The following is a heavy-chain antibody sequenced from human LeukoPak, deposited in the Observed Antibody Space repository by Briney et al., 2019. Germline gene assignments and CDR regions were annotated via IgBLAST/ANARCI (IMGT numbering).Heavy chain of an antibody. Sequence: GGSLRLSCAASGFIFSNYGMNWVRQAPGKGLEWVAAISASGSATSYADSVKGRFTISRDNSENTLYLQMNSLRAEDTAIYYCAREGSSGWYPYWGQGTLVTVSS. D-gene: IGHD6-19*01. V-gene: IGHV3-23*01. CDR2: ISASGSAT. CDR1: GFIFSNYG. J-gene: IGHJ4*02. CDR3: AREGSSGWYPY.